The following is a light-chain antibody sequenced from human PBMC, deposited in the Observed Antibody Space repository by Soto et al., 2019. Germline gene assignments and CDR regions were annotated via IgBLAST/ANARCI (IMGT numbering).Light chain of an antibody. CDR2: DVS. J-gene: IGLJ1*01. CDR3: SADTSSSTLLYV. CDR1: SSDVGGYNY. Sequence: QSALTQPASVSGSPGQSITISCTGTSSDVGGYNYVSWYQQHPGKAPKLMIYDVSNRPSGVSNRFSGSKSGNTASLTISGLQAEDEADYYCSADTSSSTLLYVFGTGTKLTVL. V-gene: IGLV2-14*01.